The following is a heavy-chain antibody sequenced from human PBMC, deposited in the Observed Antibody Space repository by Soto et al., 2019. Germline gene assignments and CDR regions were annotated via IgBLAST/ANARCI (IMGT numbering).Heavy chain of an antibody. CDR3: ATSHYGSGSYSYYYYYMDG. CDR2: IYPGDSDT. V-gene: IGHV5-51*01. D-gene: IGHD3-10*01. Sequence: GESLKISCKGSGYSFTSYWIGWVRQMPGKGLEWMGIIYPGDSDTRYSPSFQGQVTISADKSISTAYLQWSSLKASDTAMYYCATSHYGSGSYSYYYYYMDGWQQGTTVTVSS. J-gene: IGHJ6*01. CDR1: GYSFTSYW.